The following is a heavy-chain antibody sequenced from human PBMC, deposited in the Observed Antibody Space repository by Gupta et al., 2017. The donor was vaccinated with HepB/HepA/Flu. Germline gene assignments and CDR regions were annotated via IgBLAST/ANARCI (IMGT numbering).Heavy chain of an antibody. D-gene: IGHD1-26*01. CDR1: GFTFSTYS. CDR3: ARGSDSGSYPPDY. V-gene: IGHV3-21*02. J-gene: IGHJ4*02. Sequence: EVQLVESGGGLVKPGGSLRLSCAAPGFTFSTYSMNWVRQAPGKGLEWVSSNSSSSSYIDYADSVRGRFTISRDNAKNSLYLQMNSLRAGDTAVYYCARGSDSGSYPPDYWGQGTLVTVSS. CDR2: NSSSSSYI.